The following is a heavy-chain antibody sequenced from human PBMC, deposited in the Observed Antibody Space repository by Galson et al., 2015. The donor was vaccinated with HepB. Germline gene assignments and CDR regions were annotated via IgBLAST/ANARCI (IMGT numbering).Heavy chain of an antibody. J-gene: IGHJ4*02. CDR2: TSRSGSTI. V-gene: IGHV3-48*03. CDR1: GFTFSSYE. D-gene: IGHD3-22*01. CDR3: AREAPFYYDSSGYYPAGNPGDFDS. Sequence: SLRLSCAASGFTFSSYEMNWVRQAPGKGLEWVSYTSRSGSTIYYADSVKGRFTISRDNAKNSLYLQMNSLRAEDTAVYYCAREAPFYYDSSGYYPAGNPGDFDSWGQGTLVTVSS.